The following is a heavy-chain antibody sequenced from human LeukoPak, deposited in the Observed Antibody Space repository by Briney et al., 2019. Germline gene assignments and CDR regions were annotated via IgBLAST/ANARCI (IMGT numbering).Heavy chain of an antibody. V-gene: IGHV3-21*01. J-gene: IGHJ6*03. CDR1: GFTFSSYT. CDR3: ATYHRSSYYYIDA. D-gene: IGHD6-6*01. Sequence: GGSLRLSCAASGFTFSSYTMNWVRQAPGKGPEWVSSISSSSSYIFDADSVKGRFTISRDNAKNSLYLQMNSLGAEDTAVYFCATYHRSSYYYIDAWGKGTTVTVSS. CDR2: ISSSSSYI.